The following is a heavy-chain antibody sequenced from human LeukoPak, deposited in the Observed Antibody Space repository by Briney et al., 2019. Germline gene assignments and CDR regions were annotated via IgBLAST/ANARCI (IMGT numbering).Heavy chain of an antibody. CDR3: AKDMGGSGRNWASNWFDP. J-gene: IGHJ5*02. CDR2: ISGDGGSS. Sequence: GGSLRLSCAASGFTFDDYAMHWVRQAPGKGLEWVSLISGDGGSSHQADSVKGRFTISRDNSKNSLYLQMNSLRTEDTALYYCAKDMGGSGRNWASNWFDPWGQRTLVTVSS. CDR1: GFTFDDYA. V-gene: IGHV3-43*02. D-gene: IGHD1-26*01.